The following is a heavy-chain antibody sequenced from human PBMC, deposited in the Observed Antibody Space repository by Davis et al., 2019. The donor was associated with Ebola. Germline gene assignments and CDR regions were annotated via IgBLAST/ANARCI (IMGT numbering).Heavy chain of an antibody. CDR3: ARDRFQGWYFDP. CDR2: IWYDGSNK. V-gene: IGHV3-33*01. Sequence: GESLKISCAASGFTFSSYGMHWVRQAPGKGLEWVAVIWYDGSNKYYADSVKGRFTISRDNSKNTLYLQMNSLRAEDTAVYYCARDRFQGWYFDPWGRAPWSLSPQ. CDR1: GFTFSSYG. D-gene: IGHD3-10*01. J-gene: IGHJ2*01.